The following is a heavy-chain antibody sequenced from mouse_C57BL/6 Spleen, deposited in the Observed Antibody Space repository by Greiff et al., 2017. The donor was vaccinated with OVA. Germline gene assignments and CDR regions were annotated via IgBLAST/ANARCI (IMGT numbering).Heavy chain of an antibody. CDR2: IDPSDSYT. CDR3: ARGGNSYVGDFDY. J-gene: IGHJ2*01. CDR1: GYTFTSYW. D-gene: IGHD1-1*01. V-gene: IGHV1-50*01. Sequence: VQLQQPGAELVKPGASVKLSCKASGYTFTSYWMQWVKQRPGQGLEWIGEIDPSDSYTNYNQKFKGKATLTVDTSSSTAYMQLSSLTSEDSAVYDSARGGNSYVGDFDYWGQGTTLTVSS.